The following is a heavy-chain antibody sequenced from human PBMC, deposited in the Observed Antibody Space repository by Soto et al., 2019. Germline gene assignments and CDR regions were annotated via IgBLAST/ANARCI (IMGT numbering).Heavy chain of an antibody. J-gene: IGHJ4*02. Sequence: PGGSLRLSCAASGFTFSSYAMHWVRQAPGKGLEWVAVISYDGSNKYYADSVKGRFTISRDNSKNTLYLQMNSLRAEDTAVYYCHTPQIGYFDWLPYWGQGTLVTSPQ. CDR1: GFTFSSYA. V-gene: IGHV3-30-3*01. CDR3: HTPQIGYFDWLPY. D-gene: IGHD3-9*01. CDR2: ISYDGSNK.